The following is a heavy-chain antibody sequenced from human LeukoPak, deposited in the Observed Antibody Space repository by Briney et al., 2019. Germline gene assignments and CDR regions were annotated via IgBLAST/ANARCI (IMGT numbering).Heavy chain of an antibody. CDR3: ARDKEAAVDFWSGYYPL. CDR1: GFTFSSYW. J-gene: IGHJ4*02. Sequence: GGSLRLSCAASGFTFSSYWMGWVRQAPGKGLEWVANIKRDGSEKYYGDSVKGRFTVSRGNAMNSLYLQMTSLRAEDTAVYYCARDKEAAVDFWSGYYPLWGQGTLVIVSS. V-gene: IGHV3-7*01. CDR2: IKRDGSEK. D-gene: IGHD3-3*01.